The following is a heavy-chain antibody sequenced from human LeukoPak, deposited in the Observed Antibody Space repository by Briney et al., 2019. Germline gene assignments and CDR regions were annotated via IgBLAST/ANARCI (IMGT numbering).Heavy chain of an antibody. CDR3: AKDQRVRYYYDSSGYPVKLFDY. J-gene: IGHJ4*02. Sequence: GGSLRLSCAASGFTFSSYGMHWVRQAPGKGLEWVAFIRYDGSNKYYADSVKGRFTISRDNSKNTLYLQMNSLRAEDTAVYYCAKDQRVRYYYDSSGYPVKLFDYWGQGTLVTVSS. V-gene: IGHV3-30*02. CDR2: IRYDGSNK. D-gene: IGHD3-22*01. CDR1: GFTFSSYG.